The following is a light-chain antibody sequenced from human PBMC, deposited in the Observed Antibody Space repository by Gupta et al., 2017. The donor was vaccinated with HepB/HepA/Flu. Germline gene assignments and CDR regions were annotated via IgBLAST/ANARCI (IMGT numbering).Light chain of an antibody. V-gene: IGKV4-1*01. CDR1: QNILYSLNNENY. J-gene: IGKJ2*01. CDR2: WAS. CDR3: HQYYTIPFT. Sequence: INCKSSQNILYSLNNENYLAWYQQKPGQPPKLLIYWASSRESGVPSRFSGSGSATDFTLTISSLQTEDLAVYYCHQYYTIPFTFGQGTKLEIK.